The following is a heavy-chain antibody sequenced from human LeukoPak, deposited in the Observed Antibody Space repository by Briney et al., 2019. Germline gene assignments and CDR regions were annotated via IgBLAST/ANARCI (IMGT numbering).Heavy chain of an antibody. V-gene: IGHV3-11*01. CDR3: ARVFRAAAGYYYGMDV. CDR1: GFTFSDYY. D-gene: IGHD6-13*01. CDR2: ISSSGSTI. Sequence: KTGGSLRLSCAASGFTFSDYYMSWIRQAPGKGLEWVSYISSSGSTIYYADSVKGRFTISRDNAKNSLYLQMNSLRAEDTAVYYCARVFRAAAGYYYGMDVWGQGTTVTVSS. J-gene: IGHJ6*02.